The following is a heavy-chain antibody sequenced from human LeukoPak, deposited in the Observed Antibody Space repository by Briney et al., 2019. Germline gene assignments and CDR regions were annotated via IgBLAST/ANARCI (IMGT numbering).Heavy chain of an antibody. CDR3: ARAHQVLVIASAFDV. Sequence: PGGSLRLSCAASGFGFDDFAMHWVRQVPGKGLEWISGSTWNGGPIGYAESVKGRFTISRDNAKNFLYLQMNTLKPEDTALYYWARAHQVLVIASAFDVGGQGTMVTVSS. D-gene: IGHD3-22*01. J-gene: IGHJ3*01. V-gene: IGHV3-9*01. CDR1: GFGFDDFA. CDR2: STWNGGPI.